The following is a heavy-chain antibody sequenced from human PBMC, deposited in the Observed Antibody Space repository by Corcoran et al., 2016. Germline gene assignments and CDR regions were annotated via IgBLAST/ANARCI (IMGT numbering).Heavy chain of an antibody. V-gene: IGHV3-33*01. CDR3: ATDRDGGHQRGGYFDH. CDR1: GLTFKNYG. Sequence: QGQLVESGGGVIQPGRSLRLSCAASGLTFKNYGMHWVRQAPGKGLEWVAFIWYDGSNQLYADSVKGRFTISRDNSKNTLSLQLNSLRAEDTAVYWCATDRDGGHQRGGYFDHLGQGTLVIVSS. D-gene: IGHD3-16*01. CDR2: IWYDGSNQ. J-gene: IGHJ4*02.